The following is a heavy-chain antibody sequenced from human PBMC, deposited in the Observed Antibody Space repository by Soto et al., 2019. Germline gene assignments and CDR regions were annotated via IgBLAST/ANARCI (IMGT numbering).Heavy chain of an antibody. CDR1: GFTFSSYA. Sequence: GGSLRLSCAASGFTFSSYAMHWVRQAPGKGLEWVAVISYDGSNKYYADSVKGRFTISRDNSKNTLYLQMNSLRAEDTAVYYCARDTGADGFLEWYYCDYWGQGTLVTVSS. CDR3: ARDTGADGFLEWYYCDY. CDR2: ISYDGSNK. D-gene: IGHD3-3*01. J-gene: IGHJ4*02. V-gene: IGHV3-30-3*01.